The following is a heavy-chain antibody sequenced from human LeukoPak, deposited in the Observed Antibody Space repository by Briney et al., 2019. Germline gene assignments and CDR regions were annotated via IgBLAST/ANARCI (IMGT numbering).Heavy chain of an antibody. CDR1: GFTFDDYA. Sequence: GGSLRLSCAASGFTFDDYAMHWVRQAPGKGLEWVSGTSWNSGSIGYADSVKGRFTISRDNAKNSLYLQMNSLRAEDTALYYCAKDWQDTAMAQGAFDIWGQGTMVTVSS. J-gene: IGHJ3*02. V-gene: IGHV3-9*01. CDR3: AKDWQDTAMAQGAFDI. CDR2: TSWNSGSI. D-gene: IGHD5-18*01.